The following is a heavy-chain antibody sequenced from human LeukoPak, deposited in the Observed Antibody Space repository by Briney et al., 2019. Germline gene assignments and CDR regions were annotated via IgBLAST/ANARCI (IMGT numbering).Heavy chain of an antibody. CDR3: GRVVVPASMKEYFVC. CDR1: GFFVLRNL. Sequence: PGGSLRLSSVDSGFFVLRNLICAVRQAPGKGLEWVSVIYSGGTTYYADSVKGRFTISRDNSKNTLYLQINSLRADDTAVYYCGRVVVPASMKEYFVCWGQGTLGTVSS. J-gene: IGHJ4*02. V-gene: IGHV3-66*01. CDR2: IYSGGTT. D-gene: IGHD2-2*01.